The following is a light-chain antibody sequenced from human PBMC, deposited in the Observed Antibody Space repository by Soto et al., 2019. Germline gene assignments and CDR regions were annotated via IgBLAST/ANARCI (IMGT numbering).Light chain of an antibody. J-gene: IGKJ4*01. CDR2: DSS. V-gene: IGKV3-11*01. CDR1: QSVSSY. CDR3: QQRSVWPLT. Sequence: EVVLTQFPATLSLSPGDGATLSCRASQSVSSYLAWYQQKRGQAPRLLIYDSSNRATGIPARFSGSGSGKDFSLIISSLEPEDFAVYYGQQRSVWPLTFGGGTKVEIK.